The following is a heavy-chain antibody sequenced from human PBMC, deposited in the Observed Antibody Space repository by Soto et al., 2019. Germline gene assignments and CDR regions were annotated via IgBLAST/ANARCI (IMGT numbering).Heavy chain of an antibody. V-gene: IGHV5-51*01. D-gene: IGHD3-3*01. CDR3: ARRYYDFWSGYNNWFDP. J-gene: IGHJ5*02. CDR2: IYPGDSDT. Sequence: GESLKISCKGSGYSFTSYWIGWVRQMPGKGLEWMGIIYPGDSDTRYSPSFQGQVTISADKSISTAYLQWSSLKASDTAMYYCARRYYDFWSGYNNWFDPWGQGTLVTVSS. CDR1: GYSFTSYW.